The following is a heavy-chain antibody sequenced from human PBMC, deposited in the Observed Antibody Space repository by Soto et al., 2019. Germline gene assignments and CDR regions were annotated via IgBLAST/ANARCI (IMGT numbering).Heavy chain of an antibody. J-gene: IGHJ4*02. D-gene: IGHD5-18*01. Sequence: QLTLNESGPTLVKPTQTITLTCTFDGFSLSTSGVGVGWMRQPPGKALEWLALIYWDDDKSYSPSLKTRLTITKDPSKNQGVLRLTNLDHVDTATYYCAHGDTPRQSDNWGQGTLVSVSS. CDR3: AHGDTPRQSDN. V-gene: IGHV2-5*02. CDR1: GFSLSTSGVG. CDR2: IYWDDDK.